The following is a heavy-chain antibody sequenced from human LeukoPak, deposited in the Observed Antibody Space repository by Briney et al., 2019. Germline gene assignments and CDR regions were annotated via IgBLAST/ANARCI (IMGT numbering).Heavy chain of an antibody. D-gene: IGHD1-26*01. CDR1: GYTLTELS. CDR2: FDPEDGET. J-gene: IGHJ4*02. Sequence: GASVKVSCKVSGYTLTELSMHWVRQAPGKGLEWMGGFDPEDGETIYAQKFQGRVTMTEGTSTDTAYMELSSLRSEDTAVYYCATAIVGATTGFDYWGQGTLVTVSS. CDR3: ATAIVGATTGFDY. V-gene: IGHV1-24*01.